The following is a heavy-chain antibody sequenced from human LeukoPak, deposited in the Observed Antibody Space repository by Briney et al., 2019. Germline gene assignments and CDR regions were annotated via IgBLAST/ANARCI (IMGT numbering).Heavy chain of an antibody. V-gene: IGHV3-7*03. J-gene: IGHJ4*02. CDR1: GFTFSSYW. D-gene: IGHD5-24*01. Sequence: GGSLRLSCTASGFTFSSYWMSWVRQAPGKGLEWVANIKKDGSEKKYVDSVKGRFTISRDNSKNTLYLQMNSLRAEDTAVYYCAPGGPNGYNYFAYWGQGTLVTVSS. CDR2: IKKDGSEK. CDR3: APGGPNGYNYFAY.